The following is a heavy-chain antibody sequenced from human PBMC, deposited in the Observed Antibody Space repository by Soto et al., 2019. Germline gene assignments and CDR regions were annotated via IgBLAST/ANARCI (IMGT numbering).Heavy chain of an antibody. CDR2: ISGSGGST. D-gene: IGHD2-2*01. V-gene: IGHV3-23*01. CDR3: AKVLVPAAIKTLTLYYYYGMDV. J-gene: IGHJ6*02. CDR1: GFTFSSYA. Sequence: PGGSLRLSCAASGFTFSSYAMSWVRQAPGKGLEWVSAISGSGGSTYYADSVKGRFTISRDNSKNTLYLQMNSLRAEDTAVYYCAKVLVPAAIKTLTLYYYYGMDVWGQGTTVTVSS.